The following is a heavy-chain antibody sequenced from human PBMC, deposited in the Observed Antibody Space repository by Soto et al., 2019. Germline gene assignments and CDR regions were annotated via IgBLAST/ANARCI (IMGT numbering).Heavy chain of an antibody. D-gene: IGHD6-19*01. J-gene: IGHJ4*02. CDR3: ARVVQWLVRNPSYYFDY. Sequence: PSETLSLTCTVSGGSISSYYWSWIRQPPGKGLEWIGYIYYSGSTNYNPSLKSRVTISVDTSKNQFSLKLSSVTAADTAVYYCARVVQWLVRNPSYYFDYWGQGTLVTVSS. V-gene: IGHV4-59*01. CDR1: GGSISSYY. CDR2: IYYSGST.